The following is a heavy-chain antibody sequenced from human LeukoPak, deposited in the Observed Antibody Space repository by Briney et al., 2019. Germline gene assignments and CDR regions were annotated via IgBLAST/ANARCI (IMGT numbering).Heavy chain of an antibody. CDR1: GGTFSSYA. D-gene: IGHD6-19*01. J-gene: IGHJ3*02. Sequence: ASVKVSCKASGGTFSSYAISWVRQAPGQGLEWMGGIIPIFGTANYAQKFQGRVTITADKSTSTAYMELSSLRSEDTAVYYCARSEYSSGWFSAFDIWGQGTMVTVSS. V-gene: IGHV1-69*06. CDR3: ARSEYSSGWFSAFDI. CDR2: IIPIFGTA.